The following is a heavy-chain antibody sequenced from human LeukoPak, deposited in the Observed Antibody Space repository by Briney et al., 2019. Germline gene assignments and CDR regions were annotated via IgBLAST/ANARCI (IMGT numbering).Heavy chain of an antibody. D-gene: IGHD1/OR15-1a*01. V-gene: IGHV4-59*01. CDR1: DDSITMYY. CDR3: ARGRVSSSTWNSTYYYYFYMDV. Sequence: SETLSLTCTVSDDSITMYYWTWIRQPPGKGLEWIGYVDHTGSTNFNPSLNGRVSISRDTSKNLFSLRLRSVTAADTAVYFCARGRVSSSTWNSTYYYYFYMDVWGKGTTVTVSS. CDR2: VDHTGST. J-gene: IGHJ6*03.